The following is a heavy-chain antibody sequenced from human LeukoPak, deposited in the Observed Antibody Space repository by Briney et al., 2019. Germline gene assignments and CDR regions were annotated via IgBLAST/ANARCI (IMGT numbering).Heavy chain of an antibody. CDR3: ARSPMVRGESVFDY. CDR2: IIPILGIA. CDR1: GYTFTSYG. V-gene: IGHV1-69*04. Sequence: ASVKVSCKASGYTFTSYGISWVRQAPGQGLEWMGRIIPILGIANYAQKFQGRVTITADKSTSTAYMELSSLRSEDTAVYYCARSPMVRGESVFDYWGQGTLVTVSS. D-gene: IGHD3-10*01. J-gene: IGHJ4*02.